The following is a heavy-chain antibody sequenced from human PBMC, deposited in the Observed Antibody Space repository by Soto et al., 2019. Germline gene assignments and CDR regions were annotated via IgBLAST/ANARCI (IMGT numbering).Heavy chain of an antibody. CDR3: ARDRGSGSYYPYYYYAMDV. V-gene: IGHV4-59*01. D-gene: IGHD3-10*01. CDR2: IYNSGST. Sequence: SETLSLTCTVSGGSINKYYWTWIRQPPGKGLEWIGYIYNSGSTNYNPSLKSRVTISVDTSKNQFSLELRSVTAADTAVYFCARDRGSGSYYPYYYYAMDVWGQGTTVTVSS. J-gene: IGHJ6*02. CDR1: GGSINKYY.